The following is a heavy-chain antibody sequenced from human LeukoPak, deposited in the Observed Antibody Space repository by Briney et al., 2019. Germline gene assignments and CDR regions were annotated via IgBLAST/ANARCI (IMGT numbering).Heavy chain of an antibody. Sequence: ASVKVSCKASGGTFSSYDINWVRQATGQGLEWMGWMNPNSGNTGYAQKFQGRVTITRNTSISTAYMELSSLRSEDTAVYYCARCSSTSCYGEYFQHWGQGTLVTVSS. D-gene: IGHD2-2*01. CDR3: ARCSSTSCYGEYFQH. CDR1: GGTFSSYD. CDR2: MNPNSGNT. V-gene: IGHV1-8*03. J-gene: IGHJ1*01.